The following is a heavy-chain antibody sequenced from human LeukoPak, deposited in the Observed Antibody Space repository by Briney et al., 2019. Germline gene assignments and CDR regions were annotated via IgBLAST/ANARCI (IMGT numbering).Heavy chain of an antibody. CDR2: VNPNSGGT. D-gene: IGHD3-10*01. CDR3: ARDQLVFMWFGGGMDY. CDR1: GYTFTGYY. V-gene: IGHV1-2*02. J-gene: IGHJ4*02. Sequence: KVSCKASGYTFTGYYMHWVRQAPGQGLEWMGWVNPNSGGTNYAQKFQGRVTMTRDTSISTAYMELSRLRSDDTAVYYCARDQLVFMWFGGGMDYWGQGTLVTVSS.